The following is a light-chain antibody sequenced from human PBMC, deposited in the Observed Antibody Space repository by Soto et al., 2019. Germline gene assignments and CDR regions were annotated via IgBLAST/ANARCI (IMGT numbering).Light chain of an antibody. Sequence: EIVLTQSPATLSVSPGESAALSCRASQSISSNLAWYQQKPGQPPRLLISGASTRATGVPARFSGSGSGTEFTLTISSLQSEDLAVYHCQQYGSSGTFGQGTKVDIK. CDR2: GAS. V-gene: IGKV3-15*01. CDR3: QQYGSSGT. J-gene: IGKJ1*01. CDR1: QSISSN.